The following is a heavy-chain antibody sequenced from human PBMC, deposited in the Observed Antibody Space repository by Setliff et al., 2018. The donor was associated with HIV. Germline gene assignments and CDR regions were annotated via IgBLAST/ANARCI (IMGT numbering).Heavy chain of an antibody. CDR3: VRQGAVTGHSFDS. V-gene: IGHV4-34*01. D-gene: IGHD6-19*01. CDR2: INVIRTT. Sequence: SETLSLTCAVYGGSFSGYYWNWVRQPPGKGLEWIGEINVIRTTDYNPSLKSRVTISLDTSKNHFSLRLSSVTATDTAVYYCVRQGAVTGHSFDSWGPGALVTVSS. CDR1: GGSFSGYY. J-gene: IGHJ4*02.